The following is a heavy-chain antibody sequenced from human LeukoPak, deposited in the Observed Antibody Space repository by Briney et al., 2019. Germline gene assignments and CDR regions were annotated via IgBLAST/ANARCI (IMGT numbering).Heavy chain of an antibody. J-gene: IGHJ4*02. CDR1: GYTFTGYY. D-gene: IGHD3-16*01. CDR2: INPNSGGT. Sequence: ASVKVSCKASGYTFTGYYMHWVRQAPGQGLEWMGWINPNSGGTNYAQKFQGWVTITRDTSISTAYMELSRLRSDDTAVYYCAREAEGGYFDYWGQGTLVTVSS. V-gene: IGHV1-2*04. CDR3: AREAEGGYFDY.